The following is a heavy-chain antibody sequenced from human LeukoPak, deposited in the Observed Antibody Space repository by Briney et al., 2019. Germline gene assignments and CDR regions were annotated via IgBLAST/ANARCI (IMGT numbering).Heavy chain of an antibody. CDR1: GFSLSTSGMC. CDR2: IDWDDDK. D-gene: IGHD1-26*01. V-gene: IGHV2-70*11. J-gene: IGHJ3*02. CDR3: ARIRVGAEGIVVAVTPYDAFDI. Sequence: SGPALVKPTQTLTLTCTFSGFSLSTSGMCVSWIRQPPGKALEWLARIDWDDDKYYSTSLKTRLTISKDTSKNQVVLTMTNMDPVDTATYYCARIRVGAEGIVVAVTPYDAFDIWGQGTMVTVSS.